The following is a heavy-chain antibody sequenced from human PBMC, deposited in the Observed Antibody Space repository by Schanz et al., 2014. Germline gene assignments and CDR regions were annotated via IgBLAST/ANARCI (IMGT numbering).Heavy chain of an antibody. CDR2: IIPITGIT. V-gene: IGHV1-69*08. CDR3: AREKRRTEVVLDH. Sequence: QVQLVQSGAEVKKPGSSVKVSCKASGDTFRSYTINWVRHAPGQGLEWMGRIIPITGITNYAQKFQGRVTFTADKSTSTAFLEVNSLRAEDTAVYYCAREKRRTEVVLDHWGQGTLVTVS. J-gene: IGHJ4*02. CDR1: GDTFRSYT.